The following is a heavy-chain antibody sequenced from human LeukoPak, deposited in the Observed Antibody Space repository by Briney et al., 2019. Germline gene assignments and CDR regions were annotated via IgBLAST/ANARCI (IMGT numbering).Heavy chain of an antibody. D-gene: IGHD3-9*01. CDR1: GFSFNTYW. CDR2: IKQDGSEK. Sequence: GGSLRLSCAASGFSFNTYWMTWVRQAPGKGLEWVANIKQDGSEKDYVGSVKGRFTISRDNGKNSLYLQMNSLRGDDTAVYYCARVRGDRDILTGYFKLYFDYWGQGTLVTVSS. J-gene: IGHJ4*02. V-gene: IGHV3-7*04. CDR3: ARVRGDRDILTGYFKLYFDY.